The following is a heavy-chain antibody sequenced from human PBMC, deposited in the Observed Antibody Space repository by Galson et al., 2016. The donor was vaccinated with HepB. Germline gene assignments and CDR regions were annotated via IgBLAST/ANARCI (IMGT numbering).Heavy chain of an antibody. J-gene: IGHJ4*02. CDR1: GFTFDTHA. V-gene: IGHV3-23*01. CDR2: ISGSGLNT. Sequence: SLRLSCAASGFTFDTHAMTWVRQAPGKGLEWVSAISGSGLNTDYADSVKGRFTIFRDNSKNTVSLQMTNLRVGATAVYYCAKFQMAVTGNVGYFDYWGQGALVTVSS. D-gene: IGHD6-19*01. CDR3: AKFQMAVTGNVGYFDY.